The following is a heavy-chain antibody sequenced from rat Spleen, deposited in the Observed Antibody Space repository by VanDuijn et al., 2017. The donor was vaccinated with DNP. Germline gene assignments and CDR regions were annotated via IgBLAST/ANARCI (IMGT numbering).Heavy chain of an antibody. CDR1: GYTFTTYY. V-gene: IGHV1-43*01. J-gene: IGHJ3*01. CDR3: ARGSDGVWFVY. CDR2: IYTGSGGT. Sequence: QVQLQQSGAELAKPGSSVMISCRASGYTFTTYYIGWIKQTTRQGLEYIGYIYTGSGGTNYNEKFKGKATLTVAKSSSTAFIQLSSLTPDDSAVYYCARGSDGVWFVYWGQGTLVTVSS. D-gene: IGHD4-3*01.